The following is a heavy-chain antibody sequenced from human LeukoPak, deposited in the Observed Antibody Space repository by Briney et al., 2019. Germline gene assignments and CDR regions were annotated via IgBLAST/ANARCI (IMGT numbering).Heavy chain of an antibody. J-gene: IGHJ6*03. V-gene: IGHV3-33*06. CDR3: AKEYEGGTPYYYMDV. Sequence: PGRSLRLSCATSGFTFSAYGFHWVRQAAGKGLEWVGIIWDDGSEESYADSVKGRFTISRDNSNKKVYLQMNSLRVEDTAVYYCAKEYEGGTPYYYMDVWGKGTTVTVSS. D-gene: IGHD3-16*01. CDR2: IWDDGSEE. CDR1: GFTFSAYG.